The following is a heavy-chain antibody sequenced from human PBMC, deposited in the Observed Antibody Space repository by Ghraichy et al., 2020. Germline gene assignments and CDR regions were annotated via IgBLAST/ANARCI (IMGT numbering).Heavy chain of an antibody. CDR2: LYYSENT. CDR3: ARFGGSDPKFDY. J-gene: IGHJ4*02. Sequence: SETLSLTCTVSGGSITTSGYYWGCIRQPPGKGLEWIGSLYYSENTHYNPSLKSRLTISVDTSKNQFSLRLTSVTAADTAVYYCARFGGSDPKFDYWGQGTLVTVSS. CDR1: GGSITTSGYY. D-gene: IGHD3-16*01. V-gene: IGHV4-39*01.